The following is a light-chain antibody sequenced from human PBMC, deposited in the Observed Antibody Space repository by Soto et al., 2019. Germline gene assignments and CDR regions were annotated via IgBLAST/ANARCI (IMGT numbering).Light chain of an antibody. CDR2: DAS. V-gene: IGKV3-11*01. CDR3: QQRSNWPRT. CDR1: QSVSSY. Sequence: EIVLTQSPATLSLSPGERATLSCRASQSVSSYLAWYQQKPGQDPRLLIYDASNRATGIPARFSGSGSGTDFPLTIRSLEPEDFAVYYWQQRSNWPRTFGQGTKVEIK. J-gene: IGKJ1*01.